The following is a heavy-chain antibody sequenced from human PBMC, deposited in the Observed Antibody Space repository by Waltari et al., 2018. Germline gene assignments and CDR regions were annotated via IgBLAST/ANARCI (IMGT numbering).Heavy chain of an antibody. CDR3: AKDELGYCSGGSCYSPYFDY. D-gene: IGHD2-15*01. CDR1: GFPFSSYA. V-gene: IGHV3-23*01. Sequence: EVQLLESGGGLVQPGGSLRLSCAASGFPFSSYAMSWVRQAPGKGLEWVSAISGSGGSTYYADSVKGRFTISRDNSKNTLDLQMNSLRAEDTAVYYCAKDELGYCSGGSCYSPYFDYWGQGTLVTVSS. CDR2: ISGSGGST. J-gene: IGHJ4*02.